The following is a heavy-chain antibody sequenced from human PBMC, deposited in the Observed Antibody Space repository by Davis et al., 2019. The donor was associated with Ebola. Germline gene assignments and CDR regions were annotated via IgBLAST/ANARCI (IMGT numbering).Heavy chain of an antibody. J-gene: IGHJ4*02. CDR3: AKRAAMGDY. V-gene: IGHV3-23*01. CDR1: AYSFSTYT. D-gene: IGHD5-18*01. Sequence: GESLKISCVGSAYSFSTYTLSWVRQAPGKGLEWVSAISGSGGSTYYADSVKGRFTISRDNSKNTLYLQMNSLRAEDTAVYYCAKRAAMGDYWGQGTLVTVSS. CDR2: ISGSGGST.